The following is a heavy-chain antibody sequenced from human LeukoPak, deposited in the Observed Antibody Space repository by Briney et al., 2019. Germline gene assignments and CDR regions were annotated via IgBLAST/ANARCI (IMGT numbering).Heavy chain of an antibody. CDR3: ARHLRLLESPFPPRAFDI. Sequence: PSETLSLTRAVSGGSFSGYFYNWIRQTPGQGLEWIGEINHSGDTNYNPSLKSRVTMSVDSSKNQLSLSLSSLTAADTAVYYCARHLRLLESPFPPRAFDIWGKGTTVTVSS. D-gene: IGHD3-3*01. V-gene: IGHV4-34*01. CDR2: INHSGDT. CDR1: GGSFSGYF. J-gene: IGHJ3*02.